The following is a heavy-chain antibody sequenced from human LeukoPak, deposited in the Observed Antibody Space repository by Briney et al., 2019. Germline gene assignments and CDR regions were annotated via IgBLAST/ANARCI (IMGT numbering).Heavy chain of an antibody. CDR2: ISGSGGST. V-gene: IGHV3-23*01. D-gene: IGHD5-18*01. Sequence: GGSLRLSCAASGFTFSSYAMSWVRQAPGKGLEWVSAISGSGGSTYYADSVKGRFTISRDNAKNSLYLQMDSLRDEDTAVYYCARERGYSYGYGDYWSQGTLVTVSS. CDR1: GFTFSSYA. CDR3: ARERGYSYGYGDY. J-gene: IGHJ4*02.